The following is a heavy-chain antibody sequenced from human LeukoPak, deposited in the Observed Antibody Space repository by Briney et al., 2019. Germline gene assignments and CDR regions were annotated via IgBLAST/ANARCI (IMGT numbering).Heavy chain of an antibody. V-gene: IGHV3-7*01. CDR2: IKQDGTEQ. CDR1: GFTFSNYW. D-gene: IGHD2-2*01. J-gene: IGHJ3*02. CDR3: ARDDYCITTSCPGAIDI. Sequence: GGSLRLSCVASGFTFSNYWMSWVRQAPGKGLEWVANIKQDGTEQYYMDSVKGRLTISRDNAKNSLYLQLNSLRAEDTAVYYCARDDYCITTSCPGAIDIWGQGTMVTVSS.